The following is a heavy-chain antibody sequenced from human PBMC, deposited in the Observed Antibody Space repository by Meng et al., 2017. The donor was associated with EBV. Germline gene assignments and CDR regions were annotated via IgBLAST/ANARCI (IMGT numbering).Heavy chain of an antibody. J-gene: IGHJ4*02. D-gene: IGHD2-21*01. Sequence: QVHSVYFWAEVKNPVASMMVYCKASGYAVTSYILHWVRHGPGQRLEWMGWINVGVGYTKYSQKFQGRVTISSDTSANTGYMELSSLRSEDTAVYYCVRGPPVGVPGPGDYWGQGTLVTVSS. CDR1: GYAVTSYI. CDR2: INVGVGYT. V-gene: IGHV1-3*01. CDR3: VRGPPVGVPGPGDY.